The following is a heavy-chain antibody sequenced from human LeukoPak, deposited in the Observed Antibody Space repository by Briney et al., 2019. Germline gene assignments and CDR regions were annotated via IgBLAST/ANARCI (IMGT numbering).Heavy chain of an antibody. J-gene: IGHJ6*03. Sequence: GGSLRLSCAAFGFIFDDYGMSWVRQAPGKGLEWVSGINWNGGSTGYADSVKGRFTISRDNAKNSLYLQMNSLRAEDTALYYCARVQLVDYYYYSYMDVWGKGTTVTISS. V-gene: IGHV3-20*04. D-gene: IGHD6-6*01. CDR2: INWNGGST. CDR1: GFIFDDYG. CDR3: ARVQLVDYYYYSYMDV.